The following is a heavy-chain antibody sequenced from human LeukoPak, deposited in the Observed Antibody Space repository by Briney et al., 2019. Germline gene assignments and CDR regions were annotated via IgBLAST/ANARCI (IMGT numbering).Heavy chain of an antibody. Sequence: GGSLRLSCAASGFAFNTYSMNWVRQAPGKGLEWVSFIFSSSTYIYYTDSVKGRFTISRDNARDSLYLQMDNLRAEDTGVYYCARDFYDGFALDYWGQGTLVTVSS. D-gene: IGHD2/OR15-2a*01. J-gene: IGHJ4*02. CDR1: GFAFNTYS. CDR3: ARDFYDGFALDY. V-gene: IGHV3-21*03. CDR2: IFSSSTYI.